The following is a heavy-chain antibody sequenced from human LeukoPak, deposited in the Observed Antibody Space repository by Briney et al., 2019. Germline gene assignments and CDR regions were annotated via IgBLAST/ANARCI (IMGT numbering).Heavy chain of an antibody. CDR3: ARDLYYHDSSGYWGPGDY. V-gene: IGHV3-30-3*01. D-gene: IGHD3-22*01. Sequence: GGSLRLSCAASGFTFSSYAMHWVRQAPGKGLEWVAIISYDGSNEYYADSVKGRFTVSRDNSKNTLYVQMNSLRAEDTAVYYCARDLYYHDSSGYWGPGDYWGQGTLVTVSS. CDR1: GFTFSSYA. J-gene: IGHJ4*02. CDR2: ISYDGSNE.